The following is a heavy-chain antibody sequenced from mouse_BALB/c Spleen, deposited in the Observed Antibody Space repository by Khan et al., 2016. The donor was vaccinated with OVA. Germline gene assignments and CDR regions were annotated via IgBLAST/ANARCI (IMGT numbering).Heavy chain of an antibody. V-gene: IGHV5-6*01. CDR1: GFTFSTYG. J-gene: IGHJ3*01. CDR3: ARLAYYYNSEGFAY. D-gene: IGHD1-1*01. CDR2: INTGGAYT. Sequence: EVQLQESGGDFVRPGGSLKLSCAASGFTFSTYGMSWVRQTPDKRLEWVATINTGGAYTYYPDSVKGRFTISRGNAKNTLYLQLSSLKSEDTAIYYCARLAYYYNSEGFAYWGQGTLVTVSA.